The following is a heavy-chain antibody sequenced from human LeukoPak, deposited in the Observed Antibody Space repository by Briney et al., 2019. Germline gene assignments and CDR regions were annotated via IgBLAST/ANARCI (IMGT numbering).Heavy chain of an antibody. CDR3: ARGGRDGYNWRFWFDP. Sequence: SETLSLTCTVSGGSISSYYWSWIRQPPGKGLEWIGYIYYSGSTNYNPSLKSRVTISVDTSKNQFSLKLSSVTAADTAVYYCARGGRDGYNWRFWFDPWGQGTLVTVSS. J-gene: IGHJ5*02. D-gene: IGHD5-24*01. CDR2: IYYSGST. CDR1: GGSISSYY. V-gene: IGHV4-59*01.